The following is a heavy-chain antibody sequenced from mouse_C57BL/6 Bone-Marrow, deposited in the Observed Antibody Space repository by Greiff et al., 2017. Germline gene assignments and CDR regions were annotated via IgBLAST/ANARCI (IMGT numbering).Heavy chain of an antibody. J-gene: IGHJ2*01. Sequence: EVLLVESGGGLVQPGGSLKLSCAASGFTFSDYYMYWVRQTPEKRLEWVAYLSNGGGSTYYPDTVKGRFTISRDNAKNTLYLQMSSLKSEDTALYYCARGGRGYYFDDWAQGTTLTVSS. D-gene: IGHD1-1*02. CDR2: LSNGGGST. CDR1: GFTFSDYY. V-gene: IGHV5-12*01. CDR3: ARGGRGYYFDD.